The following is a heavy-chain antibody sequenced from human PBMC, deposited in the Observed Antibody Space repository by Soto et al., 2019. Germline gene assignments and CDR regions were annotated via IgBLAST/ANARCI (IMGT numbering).Heavy chain of an antibody. Sequence: EVQLLESGGGLVQPGGSLRLSCAASGFTFSSYAMSWVRQAPGKGLEWVSAISGSGGSTYYADSVKGRFNISRDNSKNTLYLQMNSLRAEDTAVYYCAKDPGPNDYGDYGDAFDIWGQGTMVTVSS. CDR1: GFTFSSYA. CDR2: ISGSGGST. CDR3: AKDPGPNDYGDYGDAFDI. V-gene: IGHV3-23*01. D-gene: IGHD4-17*01. J-gene: IGHJ3*02.